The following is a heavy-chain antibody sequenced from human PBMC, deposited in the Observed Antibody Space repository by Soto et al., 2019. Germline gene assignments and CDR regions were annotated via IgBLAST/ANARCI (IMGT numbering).Heavy chain of an antibody. J-gene: IGHJ4*02. CDR3: ARLRGYFDC. V-gene: IGHV4-31*03. CDR1: GGSISSGGYY. CDR2: IYYSGST. D-gene: IGHD5-18*01. Sequence: QVQLQASGPGLVTPSQTLALTCTVSGGSISSGGYYWSWIRQHPGKGLEWIGYIYYSGSTYYNPSLNSRVNISVGTSKNQCSLQLSYVTDAETAVYYCARLRGYFDCWGQQTLVTVSS.